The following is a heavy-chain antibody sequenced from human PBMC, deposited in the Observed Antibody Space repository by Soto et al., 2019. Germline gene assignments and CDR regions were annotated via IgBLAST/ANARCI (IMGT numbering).Heavy chain of an antibody. J-gene: IGHJ6*02. CDR2: IKHDGNEK. V-gene: IGHV3-7*01. CDR3: VRATLSWGHYYFRGLDV. Sequence: VGSLRLSCAATGFMFGTYWMSWVRQAPGKGLEWVANIKHDGNEKYYADSVKGRFTVSRDNVKNFLHLQMSSLRGDDTGVYFCVRATLSWGHYYFRGLDVWGQGTTVTVSS. D-gene: IGHD3-22*01. CDR1: GFMFGTYW.